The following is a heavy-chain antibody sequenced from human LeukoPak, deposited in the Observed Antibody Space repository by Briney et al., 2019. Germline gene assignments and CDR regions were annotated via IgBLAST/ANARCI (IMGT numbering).Heavy chain of an antibody. CDR3: ARDCSSTSCYNRAFVI. CDR2: INWNGGST. Sequence: PGGSLRLSCAASGFTFDDYGMSWVRQAPGKGLEWVSGINWNGGSTGYADSVKGRFTSYRDNAKNSLYLQMNSLRAEDTALYYCARDCSSTSCYNRAFVIWGQGTMVTVSS. J-gene: IGHJ3*02. V-gene: IGHV3-20*04. D-gene: IGHD2-2*02. CDR1: GFTFDDYG.